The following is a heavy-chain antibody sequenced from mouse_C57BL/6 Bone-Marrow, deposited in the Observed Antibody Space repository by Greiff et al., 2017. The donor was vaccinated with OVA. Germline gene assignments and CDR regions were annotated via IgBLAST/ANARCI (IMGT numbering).Heavy chain of an antibody. CDR3: ARRDAPAY. Sequence: EVKLVESGGDLVKPGGSLKLSCAASGFTFSSYGMSWVRQTPDKRLEWVATISSGGSYTYYPDSVKGRFTISRDNAKNTLYLQMSSLKSEDTAMYYCARRDAPAYWGQGTLVTVSA. CDR1: GFTFSSYG. V-gene: IGHV5-6*02. CDR2: ISSGGSYT. D-gene: IGHD3-3*01. J-gene: IGHJ3*01.